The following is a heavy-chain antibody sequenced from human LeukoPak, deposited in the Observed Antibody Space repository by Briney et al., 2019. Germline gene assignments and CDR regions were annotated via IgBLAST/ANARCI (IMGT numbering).Heavy chain of an antibody. CDR3: ANGGTYSSGP. CDR1: GFTFSSYW. CDR2: INSDGSST. V-gene: IGHV3-74*01. D-gene: IGHD3-22*01. J-gene: IGHJ5*02. Sequence: GGSLRLSCAASGFTFSSYWMHWVRQAPGKGLVWVSRINSDGSSTSYADSVKGRFTISRDTAKNSLFLQINSLRAEDTAVYYCANGGTYSSGPWGQGTLVTVSS.